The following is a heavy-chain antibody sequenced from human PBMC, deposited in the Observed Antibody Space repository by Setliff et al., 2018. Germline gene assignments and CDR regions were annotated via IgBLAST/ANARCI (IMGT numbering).Heavy chain of an antibody. CDR3: ARKGISALSGAFDM. D-gene: IGHD1-26*01. Sequence: LSLTCTVSGGSISNYYWSWIRQPAGKGLEWIGRVYTSGSTNYNPPLKSRVTMSVETSKNQFSLKLSSVTAADTAVYYCARKGISALSGAFDMWGQGTMVTVSS. CDR1: GGSISNYY. J-gene: IGHJ3*02. CDR2: VYTSGST. V-gene: IGHV4-4*07.